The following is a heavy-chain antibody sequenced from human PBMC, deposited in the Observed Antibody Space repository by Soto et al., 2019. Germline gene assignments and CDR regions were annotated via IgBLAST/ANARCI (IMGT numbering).Heavy chain of an antibody. V-gene: IGHV3-30*18. Sequence: QVQLVESGGGVVQPGRSLRLSCGASGFKFSTYGMHWVRQAPGKGLEWVAVISYDGNNKDYADSVKGRFTISRDNSKNTSNLQMNSLRPEDTAVYYCAKGLVGYVFGVQDYYFGMDVWGQGPRVDVS. CDR3: AKGLVGYVFGVQDYYFGMDV. CDR1: GFKFSTYG. J-gene: IGHJ6*02. D-gene: IGHD1-26*01. CDR2: ISYDGNNK.